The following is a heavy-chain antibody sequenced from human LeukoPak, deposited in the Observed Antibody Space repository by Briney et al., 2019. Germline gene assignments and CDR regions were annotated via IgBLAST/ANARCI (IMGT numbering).Heavy chain of an antibody. J-gene: IGHJ4*02. CDR1: GGTFSSYA. CDR2: IIPIFGTA. D-gene: IGHD3-10*01. Sequence: GASVKVSCKASGGTFSSYAISWVRQAPGQGLEWMGGIIPIFGTANYAQKFQGRVTITADESTSTAYMELSSLRSEDTAVYYCARVLDYYGSGSYYNEVYYFDYWGQGTLVTVSS. V-gene: IGHV1-69*13. CDR3: ARVLDYYGSGSYYNEVYYFDY.